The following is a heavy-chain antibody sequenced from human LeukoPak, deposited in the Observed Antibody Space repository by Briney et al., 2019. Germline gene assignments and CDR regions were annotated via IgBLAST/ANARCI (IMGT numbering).Heavy chain of an antibody. CDR2: ISGSGDNT. J-gene: IGHJ6*01. D-gene: IGHD1-26*01. CDR1: GFTFSGFA. V-gene: IGHV3-23*01. CDR3: AKMKGHPLPKYYLDV. Sequence: VGSLRLSSAASGFTFSGFAMSWVRRTPGKGLECVSGISGSGDNTPYADSVKGRFTISRDNSKNTLYLEMNSLRAEDTAIYYCAKMKGHPLPKYYLDVWGQGTTVSVSS.